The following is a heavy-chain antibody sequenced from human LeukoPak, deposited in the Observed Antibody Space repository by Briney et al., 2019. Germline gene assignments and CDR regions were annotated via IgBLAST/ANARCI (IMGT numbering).Heavy chain of an antibody. CDR3: ARRVYSSSWYWFDP. D-gene: IGHD6-13*01. J-gene: IGHJ5*02. CDR2: IDPNTGDS. V-gene: IGHV1-2*02. CDR1: EYTFTGYY. Sequence: ASVKVSCKASEYTFTGYYIHWVRQAPGQGLEWMGWIDPNTGDSNYVQKFQGRVTMTRDTSISTAYLQWSSLKASDTAMYYCARRVYSSSWYWFDPWGQGTLVTVSS.